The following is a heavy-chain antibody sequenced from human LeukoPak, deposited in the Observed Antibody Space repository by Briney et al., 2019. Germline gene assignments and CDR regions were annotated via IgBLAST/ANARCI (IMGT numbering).Heavy chain of an antibody. Sequence: ASVKVSCKASGYTFTSFHMHWVRQAPGQGLEWMGMIIPSDGSTSSAQKFQGRVTMTRDTSTSTVHMELSSLRSEDTAVIYCARDSSGWTVDYWGQGTLVTVSA. J-gene: IGHJ4*02. D-gene: IGHD6-19*01. CDR2: IIPSDGST. CDR1: GYTFTSFH. V-gene: IGHV1-46*01. CDR3: ARDSSGWTVDY.